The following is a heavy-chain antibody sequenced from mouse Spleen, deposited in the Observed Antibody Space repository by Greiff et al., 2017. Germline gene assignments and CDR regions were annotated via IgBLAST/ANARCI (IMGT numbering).Heavy chain of an antibody. J-gene: IGHJ3*01. Sequence: EVQLVESGGGLVKPGGSLKLSCAASGFTFSDYGMHWVRQAPEKGLEWVAYISSGSSTIYYADTVKGRFTISRDNAKNTLFLQMTSLRSEDTAMYYCARLSNWDGAYWGQGTLVTVSA. CDR1: GFTFSDYG. V-gene: IGHV5-17*01. CDR3: ARLSNWDGAY. D-gene: IGHD4-1*02. CDR2: ISSGSSTI.